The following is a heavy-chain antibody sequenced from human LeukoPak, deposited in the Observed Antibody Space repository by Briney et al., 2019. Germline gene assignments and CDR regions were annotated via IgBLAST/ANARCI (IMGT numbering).Heavy chain of an antibody. CDR3: ARDYYGSGSYGAEYFQH. J-gene: IGHJ1*01. CDR2: ISSNGGST. CDR1: GFTFSSYA. V-gene: IGHV3-64*01. D-gene: IGHD3-10*01. Sequence: GGSLRLSCAASGFTFSSYAMHWVRQAPGKGLEHVSAISSNGGSTYYANSVKGRFTISRDNSKNTLYLQMGSLRAEDMAVYYCARDYYGSGSYGAEYFQHWGQGTLVTVSS.